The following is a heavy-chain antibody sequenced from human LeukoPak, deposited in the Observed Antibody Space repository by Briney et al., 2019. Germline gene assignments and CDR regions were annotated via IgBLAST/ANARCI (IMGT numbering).Heavy chain of an antibody. Sequence: ASVKVSCKASGYTFTSYGINWVRQATGQVLEWLGRMNPNSGDTAYAQKFQGRVTMTRSTSISTAYMELTSLRSEDTAVYFCARLGIAAADDDYWGQGTLVTVSS. CDR1: GYTFTSYG. CDR2: MNPNSGDT. V-gene: IGHV1-8*01. J-gene: IGHJ4*02. D-gene: IGHD6-13*01. CDR3: ARLGIAAADDDY.